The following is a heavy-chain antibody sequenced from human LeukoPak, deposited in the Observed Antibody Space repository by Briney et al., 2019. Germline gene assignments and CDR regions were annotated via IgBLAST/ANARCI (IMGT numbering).Heavy chain of an antibody. Sequence: GASVKVSCKASGGTFSSYAISWVRQAPGQGLEWMGGIIPIFGTANYAQKFQGRVTITTDESTSTAYMELSSLRSEDTAVYYCAAASSSSHDGKMARSPRHYMDVWGKGTTVTVSS. D-gene: IGHD6-6*01. V-gene: IGHV1-69*05. CDR3: AAASSSSHDGKMARSPRHYMDV. CDR1: GGTFSSYA. CDR2: IIPIFGTA. J-gene: IGHJ6*03.